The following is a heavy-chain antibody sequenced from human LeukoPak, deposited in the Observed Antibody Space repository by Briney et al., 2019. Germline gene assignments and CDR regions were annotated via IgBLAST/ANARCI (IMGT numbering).Heavy chain of an antibody. CDR3: ARGRAAGVTNFDY. D-gene: IGHD6-13*01. CDR1: GFTFSSYG. V-gene: IGHV3-30*03. Sequence: GGSLRLSCAASGFTFSSYGMHWVRQAPGRGLEWVAVISYDGSNKYYADSVKGRFTISRDNSKNTLYLQMNSLRAEDTAVYYRARGRAAGVTNFDYWGQGTLVTVSS. J-gene: IGHJ4*02. CDR2: ISYDGSNK.